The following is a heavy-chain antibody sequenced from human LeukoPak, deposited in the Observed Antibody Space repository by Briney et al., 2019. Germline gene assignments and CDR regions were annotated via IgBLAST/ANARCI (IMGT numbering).Heavy chain of an antibody. V-gene: IGHV3-33*01. J-gene: IGHJ4*02. CDR2: IWYDGSNK. CDR1: GFTFGSYG. D-gene: IGHD4-17*01. CDR3: ARGGYGDYSFSNHFDY. Sequence: GRSLRLSCAASGFTFGSYGMHWVRQAPGKGLEWVAVIWYDGSNKYYADSVKGRFTISRDNSKNTLYLQMNSLRAEDTAVYYCARGGYGDYSFSNHFDYWGQGTLVTVSS.